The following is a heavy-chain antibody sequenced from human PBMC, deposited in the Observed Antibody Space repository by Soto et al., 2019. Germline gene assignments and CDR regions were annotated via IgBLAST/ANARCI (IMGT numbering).Heavy chain of an antibody. V-gene: IGHV3-23*01. CDR2: ISGSGGST. CDR3: AKDTVARYFDWLFAYDY. J-gene: IGHJ4*02. CDR1: GFTFSSYA. D-gene: IGHD3-9*01. Sequence: PGGSLRLSCAASGFTFSSYAMSWVRQAPGKGLEWVSAISGSGGSTYYADSVKGRFTISRDNSKNTLYLQMNSLRAEDTAVYYCAKDTVARYFDWLFAYDYWGQGTLVTVSS.